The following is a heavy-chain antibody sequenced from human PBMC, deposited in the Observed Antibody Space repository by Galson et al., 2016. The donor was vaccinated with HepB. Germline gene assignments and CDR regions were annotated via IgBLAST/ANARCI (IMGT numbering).Heavy chain of an antibody. Sequence: LSLTCTVSGGSFKTNYWTWIRQPPGKGLEWIGYVFYSGSTNYNPSLKSRLTISIDTSKNQFSLRLTSVTAADTAVYYCARGLVVPAATYDYWGQGTLVTVSS. CDR3: ARGLVVPAATYDY. V-gene: IGHV4-59*01. J-gene: IGHJ4*02. D-gene: IGHD2-2*01. CDR1: GGSFKTNY. CDR2: VFYSGST.